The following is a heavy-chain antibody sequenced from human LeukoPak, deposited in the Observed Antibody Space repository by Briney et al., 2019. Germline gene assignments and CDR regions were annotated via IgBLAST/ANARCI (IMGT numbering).Heavy chain of an antibody. CDR2: FYSAGST. Sequence: GGSLRLSCAASGFTFSDYYMSWVRQAPGKGREWVSVFYSAGSTYYADSVKGRFTISRDNSKNTLYLQMNSLRAEDTALYYCARDTDEYGMDVWGQGTTVTVSS. J-gene: IGHJ6*02. D-gene: IGHD4-17*01. V-gene: IGHV3-66*02. CDR1: GFTFSDYY. CDR3: ARDTDEYGMDV.